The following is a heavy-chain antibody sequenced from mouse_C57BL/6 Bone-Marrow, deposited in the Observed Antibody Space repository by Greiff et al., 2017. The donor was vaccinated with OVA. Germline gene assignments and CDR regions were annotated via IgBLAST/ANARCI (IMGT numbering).Heavy chain of an antibody. Sequence: VKLMESGAELVKPGASVKISCKASGYAFSSYWMNWVKQRPGKGLEWIGQIYPGDGDTNYNGKFKGKATLTADKSSSTAYMQLSSLTSEDSAVYFCGGFITTVVATDYAMDYWGQGTSVTVSS. D-gene: IGHD1-1*01. CDR2: IYPGDGDT. J-gene: IGHJ4*01. CDR3: GGFITTVVATDYAMDY. CDR1: GYAFSSYW. V-gene: IGHV1-80*01.